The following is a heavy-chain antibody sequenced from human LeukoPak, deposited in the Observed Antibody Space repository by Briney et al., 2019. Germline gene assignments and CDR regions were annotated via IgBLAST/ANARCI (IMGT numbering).Heavy chain of an antibody. D-gene: IGHD5-18*01. CDR3: ARDGDVDTAMVLANYFDY. CDR2: ISYDGSNK. CDR1: GFTFSSYA. J-gene: IGHJ4*02. V-gene: IGHV3-30-3*01. Sequence: GGSLRLSCAASGFTFSSYAMHWVRQAPGKGLEWVAVISYDGSNKYYADSVKGRFTISRDNSKNTLYLQMNSLRAEDTAVYYCARDGDVDTAMVLANYFDYWGQGTLVTVSS.